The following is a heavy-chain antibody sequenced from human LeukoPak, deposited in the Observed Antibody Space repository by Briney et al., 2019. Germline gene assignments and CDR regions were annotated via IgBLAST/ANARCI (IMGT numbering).Heavy chain of an antibody. CDR2: IYYSGST. Sequence: SETLSLTCTVSGGSISSYYWSWLRQPPGKGLEWIGYIYYSGSTNYNPSLKSRVTISVDTSKNQFSLKLSSVTAADTAVYYCARVAGYSYGYNHYYYYYMDVWGKGTTVTVSS. CDR3: ARVAGYSYGYNHYYYYYMDV. CDR1: GGSISSYY. V-gene: IGHV4-59*01. D-gene: IGHD5-18*01. J-gene: IGHJ6*03.